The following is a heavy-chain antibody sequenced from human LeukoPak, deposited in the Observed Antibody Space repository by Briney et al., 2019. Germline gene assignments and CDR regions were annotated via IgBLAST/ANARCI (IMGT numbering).Heavy chain of an antibody. CDR1: GGSISDTNW. Sequence: PSGTLSLTCGVSGGSISDTNWWTWFRQPPGKGLEWIAVVNLQGSTNYNPSLKSRVAISVDKSENHISLKLTSVTAADTAVYYCAREGGPYRPLDYSGQGTLVTVAS. CDR3: AREGGPYRPLDY. CDR2: VNLQGST. V-gene: IGHV4-4*02. J-gene: IGHJ4*02.